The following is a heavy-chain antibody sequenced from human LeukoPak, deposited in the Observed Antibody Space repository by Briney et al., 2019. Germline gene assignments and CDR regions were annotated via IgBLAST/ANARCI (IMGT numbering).Heavy chain of an antibody. Sequence: PGGSLRLSCAASGFTFRSYSMNWVRQAPGKGLEWFSSINSDSNYIYYADSVQGRFTISRDNAKNSLYLQMNSLRAEDTAVYYCAVAYYYGSRDAFDIWGQGTKVTVSS. CDR2: INSDSNYI. J-gene: IGHJ3*02. CDR1: GFTFRSYS. V-gene: IGHV3-21*01. D-gene: IGHD3-10*01. CDR3: AVAYYYGSRDAFDI.